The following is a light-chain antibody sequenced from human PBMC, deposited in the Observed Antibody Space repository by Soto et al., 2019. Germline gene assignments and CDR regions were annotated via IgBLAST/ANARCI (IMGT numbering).Light chain of an antibody. Sequence: GDRVTITCRSSQDIRTDLGWFQQKPGKAPELLIYAACRLHSGDPSRFNVSGSGTDFTLTISSLQPSNIATYYCLQDYIYPWTFGQGTKVDIK. CDR3: LQDYIYPWT. CDR1: QDIRTD. V-gene: IGKV1-6*01. J-gene: IGKJ1*01. CDR2: AAC.